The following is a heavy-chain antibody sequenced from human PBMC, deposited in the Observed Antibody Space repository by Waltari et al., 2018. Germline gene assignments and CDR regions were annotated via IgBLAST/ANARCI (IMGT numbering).Heavy chain of an antibody. D-gene: IGHD3-3*01. CDR1: GFTFTSSS. J-gene: IGHJ5*02. Sequence: QMQLLQSGPEEKKPGTSVRVSCKASGFTFTSSSLQWVRQARGQGLEWIGWIVVGSGNTKYAQNFQERVTFTRGMSTSTAYMELKSLTSEDTAVYYCAAGLFGVFVQSFDPWGQGTLVTVSS. V-gene: IGHV1-58*01. CDR3: AAGLFGVFVQSFDP. CDR2: IVVGSGNT.